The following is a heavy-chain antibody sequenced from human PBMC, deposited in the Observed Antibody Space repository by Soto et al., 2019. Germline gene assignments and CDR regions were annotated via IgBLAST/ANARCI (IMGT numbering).Heavy chain of an antibody. CDR2: INHSGSN. D-gene: IGHD3-9*01. J-gene: IGHJ3*02. CDR1: GGSFSTYY. V-gene: IGHV4-34*01. CDR3: ARGGSNDWQVAFDI. Sequence: PSETLSLTCVVSGGSFSTYYYNWIRQSPGKGLEWIGEINHSGSNNYSPSLKSRVTMSLDTSKNQFSLKLTSVTAADTAVCYCARGGSNDWQVAFDIWGQGTMVTVSS.